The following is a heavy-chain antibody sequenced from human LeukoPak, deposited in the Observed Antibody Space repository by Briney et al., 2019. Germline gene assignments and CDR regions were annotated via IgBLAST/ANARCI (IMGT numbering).Heavy chain of an antibody. J-gene: IGHJ4*02. D-gene: IGHD5-18*01. CDR1: GFTVSSIF. V-gene: IGHV3-53*01. CDR2: IYSGGST. CDR3: AREGRDTAGYFDY. Sequence: GGSLRLSCAASGFTVSSIFMSWVRQAPGKGLEWVSVIYSGGSTYYADSVKGRLTISRDNSKNTLYLQMNSLRAEDTAVYYCAREGRDTAGYFDYWGQGSLVTVSS.